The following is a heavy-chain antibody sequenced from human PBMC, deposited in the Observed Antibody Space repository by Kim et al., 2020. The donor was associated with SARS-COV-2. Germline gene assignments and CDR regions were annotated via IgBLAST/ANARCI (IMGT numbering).Heavy chain of an antibody. CDR2: ISGDSGKS. J-gene: IGHJ4*02. CDR1: GFTFSSYA. CDR3: AKITGIFSAGLVY. Sequence: GGSLRLSCAASGFTFSSYAMSWVRQAPGKGLEWVSSISGDSGKSYYADSVKGRFTISRDNSKSTLYLQMDSLRAEDTAVYYCAKITGIFSAGLVYWGQGT. V-gene: IGHV3-23*01. D-gene: IGHD6-13*01.